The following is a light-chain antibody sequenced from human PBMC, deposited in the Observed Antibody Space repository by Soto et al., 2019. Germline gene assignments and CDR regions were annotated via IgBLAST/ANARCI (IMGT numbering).Light chain of an antibody. Sequence: QSVLTQPASVSGSPGQSITISCSGTSSDVGGYNYVSRYQQHPGKAPKLLIYEVNNRPSGVSNRFSGSKSGNTASLTISGLQAEDEADYYCSSFTITNTRWVFGGGTKLTVL. CDR1: SSDVGGYNY. J-gene: IGLJ3*02. V-gene: IGLV2-14*01. CDR2: EVN. CDR3: SSFTITNTRWV.